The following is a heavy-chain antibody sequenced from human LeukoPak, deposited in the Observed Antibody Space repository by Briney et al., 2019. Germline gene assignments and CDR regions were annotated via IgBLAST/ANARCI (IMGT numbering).Heavy chain of an antibody. CDR1: GYIFTGYY. D-gene: IGHD3-22*01. CDR3: ARVRETSSGYYPFDY. Sequence: ASVKVSCKASGYIFTGYYIHWVRQAPGQGLEWMGWINPKSGDTNYAQNFQGRVTMTRGTSISTAYMELSRLTSDDTAVYYCARVRETSSGYYPFDYWGQGTLVTVSS. J-gene: IGHJ4*02. V-gene: IGHV1-2*02. CDR2: INPKSGDT.